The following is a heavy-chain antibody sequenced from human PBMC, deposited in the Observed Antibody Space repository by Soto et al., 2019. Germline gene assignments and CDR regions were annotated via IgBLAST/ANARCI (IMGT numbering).Heavy chain of an antibody. CDR3: ARSRHYTPRLDS. V-gene: IGHV1-69*13. D-gene: IGHD2-2*02. CDR1: GGTFSSYA. J-gene: IGHJ4*02. Sequence: SVKVSCKASGGTFSSYAISWVRQAPGQGLEWMGGIIPIFGTANYAQKFQGRVTITADESTSTAYMELSSLRSEDTAVYYCARSRHYTPRLDSRGQGTLVTVSS. CDR2: IIPIFGTA.